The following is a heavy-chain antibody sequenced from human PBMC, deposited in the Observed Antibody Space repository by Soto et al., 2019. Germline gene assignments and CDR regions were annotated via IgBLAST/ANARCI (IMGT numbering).Heavy chain of an antibody. D-gene: IGHD3-9*01. J-gene: IGHJ4*02. Sequence: TCTVSGGSISSRGYYWSWIRQPPGKGLEWIGYIYYRGNTDYNPSLKSRVTISLDTPKNQFSLKLSSVTAADTAVYYCARHPGYYDILTGYTTYYFDYWGQGILVTVSS. CDR1: GGSISSRGYY. V-gene: IGHV4-61*05. CDR2: IYYRGNT. CDR3: ARHPGYYDILTGYTTYYFDY.